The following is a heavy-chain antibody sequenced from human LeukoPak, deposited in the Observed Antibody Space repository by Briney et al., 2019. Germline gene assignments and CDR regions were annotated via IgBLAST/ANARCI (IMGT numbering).Heavy chain of an antibody. D-gene: IGHD6-19*01. CDR2: IKQDGCEK. CDR3: ARDRGSSGWYEFDY. V-gene: IGHV3-7*01. Sequence: PGGSLRISCAASGFTSSNYWMSWVRQAPGKGLEWVANIKQDGCEKYYVDSVKGRFTISRDNAKNSLYLQMNSLRAEDTAVYYCARDRGSSGWYEFDYWGQGTLVTVSS. CDR1: GFTSSNYW. J-gene: IGHJ4*02.